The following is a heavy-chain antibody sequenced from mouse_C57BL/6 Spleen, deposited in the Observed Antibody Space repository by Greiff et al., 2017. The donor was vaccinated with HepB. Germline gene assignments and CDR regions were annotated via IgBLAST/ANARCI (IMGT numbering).Heavy chain of an antibody. CDR2: IWGGGST. CDR3: AKRVYDYEGYYAMDY. V-gene: IGHV2-9*01. CDR1: GFSLTSYG. J-gene: IGHJ4*01. D-gene: IGHD2-4*01. Sequence: QVHVKQSGPGLVAPSQSLSITCTVSGFSLTSYGVDWVRQPPGKGLEWLGVIWGGGSTNYNSALMSRLSISKDNSKSQVFLKMNSLQTDDTAMYYCAKRVYDYEGYYAMDYWGQGTSVTVSS.